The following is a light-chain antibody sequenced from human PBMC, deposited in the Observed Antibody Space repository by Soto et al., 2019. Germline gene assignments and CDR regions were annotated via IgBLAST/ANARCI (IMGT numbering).Light chain of an antibody. CDR2: EVS. V-gene: IGLV2-14*01. Sequence: QSVLTQPASVSGSPGQSITISCAGTSSDVGGYNFVSWYQQHPGKVPKLMIYEVSNRPSGVSSRFSGSKSGNTASLTISGLQAEDEADYYCSSYTSTTTPVAFGGGPKLTVL. CDR1: SSDVGGYNF. CDR3: SSYTSTTTPVA. J-gene: IGLJ2*01.